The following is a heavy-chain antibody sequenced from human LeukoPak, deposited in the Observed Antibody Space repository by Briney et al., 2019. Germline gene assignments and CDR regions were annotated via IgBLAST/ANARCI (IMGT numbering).Heavy chain of an antibody. D-gene: IGHD3-22*01. CDR1: GFTFSSYG. CDR3: ARARITMIVVAGIYDY. Sequence: PGGSLRLSCAASGFTFSSYGMHWVRQAPGKGLEWVAVIWYDGSNKYYADSVKGRFTISRDNSKNTLYLQMNSLRTEDTALYYCARARITMIVVAGIYDYWGQGTLVTVSS. J-gene: IGHJ4*02. CDR2: IWYDGSNK. V-gene: IGHV3-33*01.